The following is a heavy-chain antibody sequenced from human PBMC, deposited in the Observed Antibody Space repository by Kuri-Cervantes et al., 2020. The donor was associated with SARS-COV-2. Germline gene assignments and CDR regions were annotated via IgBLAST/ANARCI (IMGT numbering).Heavy chain of an antibody. V-gene: IGHV4-39*01. CDR1: GGSISSSSYY. Sequence: GSLRLSCTVSGGSISSSSYYWGWIRQPPGKGLEWIGSIYYSGSTYYNPSLKSRVTISVDTSKNQFSLKLSSVTAADTAVYYCARLGNSISWGQGTLVTVSS. J-gene: IGHJ5*02. D-gene: IGHD4-23*01. CDR2: IYYSGST. CDR3: ARLGNSIS.